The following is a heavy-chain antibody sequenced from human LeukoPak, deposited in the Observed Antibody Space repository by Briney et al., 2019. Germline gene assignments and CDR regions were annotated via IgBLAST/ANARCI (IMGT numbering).Heavy chain of an antibody. J-gene: IGHJ4*02. Sequence: GGSLRLSCAASGFTFSSHSMGWVRQAPGKGLECVATIGLDGAQKDFVDSVKGRFTLSRDNAKNSLFLEMNRLRVEDTAVYYCARWRGLQSEIDCWGQGTLVTVSS. V-gene: IGHV3-7*01. CDR2: IGLDGAQK. D-gene: IGHD5-24*01. CDR3: ARWRGLQSEIDC. CDR1: GFTFSSHS.